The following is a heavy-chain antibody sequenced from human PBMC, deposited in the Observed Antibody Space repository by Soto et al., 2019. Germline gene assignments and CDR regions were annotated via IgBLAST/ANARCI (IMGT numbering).Heavy chain of an antibody. CDR2: ISATSDAA. J-gene: IGHJ6*02. CDR3: AKCPSSSAPFYYYYGLDV. CDR1: GFPFSTSA. V-gene: IGHV3-23*01. Sequence: EVQLLESGGGLVQPGGSLRLSCAASGFPFSTSAMNWVRQAPGKGLEWVSIISATSDAAQYAESVKGRFTSSRDNSKNTLYLQMNGLRPEDTAVYYCAKCPSSSAPFYYYYGLDVWGQGTTVTVSS.